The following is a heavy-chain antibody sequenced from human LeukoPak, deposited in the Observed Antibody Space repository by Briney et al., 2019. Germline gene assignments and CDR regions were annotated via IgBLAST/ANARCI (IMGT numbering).Heavy chain of an antibody. J-gene: IGHJ6*02. D-gene: IGHD4-17*01. CDR1: GFTFDDYG. CDR3: ARERVDFGDWSRYYHYGMDV. V-gene: IGHV3-20*04. CDR2: INWNGGRT. Sequence: PGGSLRLSCAASGFTFDDYGMSWVRQAPGKGLEWVSGINWNGGRTGYADSVKGRFTISRDNAKKSLYLQMSSLRAEDTAVYYCARERVDFGDWSRYYHYGMDVWGQGTTVTVTS.